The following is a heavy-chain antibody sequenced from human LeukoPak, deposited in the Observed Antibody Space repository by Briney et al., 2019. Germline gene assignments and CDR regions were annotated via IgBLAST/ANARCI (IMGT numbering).Heavy chain of an antibody. Sequence: ASVKVSCKASGGTFSSYAISWVRQAPGQGLEWMGRIIPIFGTANYAQKFQGRVTIATDESTSTAYMELSSLRSEDTAVYYCARDHLSGSYQDDYWGQGTLVTVSS. D-gene: IGHD1-26*01. CDR2: IIPIFGTA. CDR1: GGTFSSYA. V-gene: IGHV1-69*05. J-gene: IGHJ4*02. CDR3: ARDHLSGSYQDDY.